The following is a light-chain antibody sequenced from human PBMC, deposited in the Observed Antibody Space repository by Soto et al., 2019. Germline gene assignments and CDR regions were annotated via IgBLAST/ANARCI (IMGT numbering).Light chain of an antibody. CDR1: QSVSSK. CDR3: QQYGNSPT. Sequence: EIVLTQSPATLSVSPGERATLSCRASQSVSSKLAWYQQKPGQAPRLLIYGTSSRATGIPDRFSGSGSGTGFTLTISRLEPEDSAVYYCQQYGNSPTFGGGTKVDIK. CDR2: GTS. V-gene: IGKV3-20*01. J-gene: IGKJ4*01.